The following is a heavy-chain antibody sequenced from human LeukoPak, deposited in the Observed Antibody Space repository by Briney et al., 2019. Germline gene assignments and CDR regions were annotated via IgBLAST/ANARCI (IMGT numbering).Heavy chain of an antibody. V-gene: IGHV3-7*01. Sequence: GGSLRLSCAAFGFTFSTSLMSWLRQAPGKGLEWVANIQQYGSAKYYVDPVKGRFTISRDNAKNSLYLQMNSLRAEDTAVYYCARFSLYDNSGYYSWLFDFWGQGTLVTVSS. CDR3: ARFSLYDNSGYYSWLFDF. CDR2: IQQYGSAK. CDR1: GFTFSTSL. D-gene: IGHD3-22*01. J-gene: IGHJ4*02.